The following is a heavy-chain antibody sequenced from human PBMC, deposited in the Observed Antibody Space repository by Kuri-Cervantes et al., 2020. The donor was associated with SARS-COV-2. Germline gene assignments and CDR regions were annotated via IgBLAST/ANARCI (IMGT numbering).Heavy chain of an antibody. V-gene: IGHV3-30*18. J-gene: IGHJ4*02. CDR2: ISYDGSNK. CDR3: AKAQAGEIVGATS. Sequence: LSLPCAASGFTFSSYGMHWVRQAPGKGLEWVAVISYDGSNKYYADSVKGRFTISRDNSKNTLYLQMNSLRAEDTAVYYCAKAQAGEIVGATSWGQGTLVTVSS. CDR1: GFTFSSYG. D-gene: IGHD1-26*01.